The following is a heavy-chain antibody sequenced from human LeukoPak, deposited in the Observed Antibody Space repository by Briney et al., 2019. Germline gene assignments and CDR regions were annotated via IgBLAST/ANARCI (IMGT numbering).Heavy chain of an antibody. V-gene: IGHV1-8*01. D-gene: IGHD3-10*01. CDR3: VRDGEGLAISVNYWFDL. J-gene: IGHJ5*02. Sequence: ASVKVSCKASGYTFTSYDFNWVRQATGQGLEWMGWMNPNNGNTGYAQTFQGRVTMTRDTFTSTAYMELRSLTSEDTAVYYCVRDGEGLAISVNYWFDLWGQGTLVTVSS. CDR1: GYTFTSYD. CDR2: MNPNNGNT.